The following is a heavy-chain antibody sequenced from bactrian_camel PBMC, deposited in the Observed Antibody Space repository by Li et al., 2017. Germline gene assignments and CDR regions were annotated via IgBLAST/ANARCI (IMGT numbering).Heavy chain of an antibody. J-gene: IGHJ6*01. CDR2: IDDSGHST. D-gene: IGHD4*01. Sequence: HVQLVESGGGLVQPGGSLRLSCAASGFTFSNWWMYWVRQAPGKGLEWVSAIDDSGHSTYYSDSVKGRFTTSRDNAKNTAMYFCKTRGTSNYCGYYGECRGRSVGYCGQGTQVTVS. CDR3: ECRGRSVGY. CDR1: GFTFSNWW. V-gene: IGHV3S1*01.